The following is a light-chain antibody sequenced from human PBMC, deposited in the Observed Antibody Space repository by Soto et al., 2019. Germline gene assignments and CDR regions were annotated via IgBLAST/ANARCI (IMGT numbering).Light chain of an antibody. CDR3: QQYANSPIT. CDR1: QPVSSNF. V-gene: IGKV3-20*01. J-gene: IGKJ5*01. Sequence: ELVLTPSPGPLSLSPGESTALSCRASQPVSSNFLAWYQQKPGQAPRLLIYGVSSRASGIPDRFFGSGSGTDFTLTINRLEPEEVAVYYCQQYANSPITFGQGTRREL. CDR2: GVS.